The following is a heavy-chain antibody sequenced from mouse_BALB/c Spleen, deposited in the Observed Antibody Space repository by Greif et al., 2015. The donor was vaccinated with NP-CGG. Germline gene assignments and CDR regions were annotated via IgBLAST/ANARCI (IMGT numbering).Heavy chain of an antibody. Sequence: QVQLQQSGAELVRPGASVKLSRKASGYTFTSYWINWVKQRPGQGLEWIGNIYPSDSYTNYNQKFKDKATLTVDKSSSTAYMQLSSPTSEDSAVYYCTTLYYGNYVYYAMDYWGQGTSVTVSS. CDR1: GYTFTSYW. CDR3: TTLYYGNYVYYAMDY. V-gene: IGHV1-69*02. CDR2: IYPSDSYT. J-gene: IGHJ4*01. D-gene: IGHD2-1*01.